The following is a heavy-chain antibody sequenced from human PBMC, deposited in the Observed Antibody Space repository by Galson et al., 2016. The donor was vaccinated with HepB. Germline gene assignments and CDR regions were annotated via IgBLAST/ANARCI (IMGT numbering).Heavy chain of an antibody. J-gene: IGHJ4*02. V-gene: IGHV3-74*01. D-gene: IGHD2-2*01. CDR3: ARVDLPGMGFDY. Sequence: SLRLSCAASGFTFSSYWMHWVRQALGKGLVWVSRINSDESRIHYADSVMGRFTISRDNAKNTLYLQMNSLRAEDTAVYYCARVDLPGMGFDYWGQGILVTVSS. CDR1: GFTFSSYW. CDR2: INSDESRI.